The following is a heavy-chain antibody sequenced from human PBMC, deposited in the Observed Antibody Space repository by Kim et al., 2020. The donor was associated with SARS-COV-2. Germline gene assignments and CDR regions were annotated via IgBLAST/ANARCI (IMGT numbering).Heavy chain of an antibody. CDR3: AVQIGMD. J-gene: IGHJ6*01. V-gene: IGHV3-21*01. CDR1: GFTFNTYT. CDR2: ISSGTVYK. Sequence: GGSLRLSCAASGFTFNTYTMSWVRQAPGKGLEWVSSISSGTVYKYYADSVRGRFTISRDNAKNTLYLQMNSLRDEDTAVYYCAVQIGMD.